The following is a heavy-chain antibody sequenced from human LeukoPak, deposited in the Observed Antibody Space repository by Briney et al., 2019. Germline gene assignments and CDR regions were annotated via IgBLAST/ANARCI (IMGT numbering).Heavy chain of an antibody. D-gene: IGHD6-19*01. V-gene: IGHV4-34*01. J-gene: IGHJ4*02. CDR1: GGSFSGYY. Sequence: SETLSLTCAVYGGSFSGYYWSWIRQPPGKGLEWIGEINHSGSTNYNPSLRSRVTISVDTSKNQFSLKLSSVTAADTAVYYCARQAVAASFDYWGQGTLVTVSS. CDR2: INHSGST. CDR3: ARQAVAASFDY.